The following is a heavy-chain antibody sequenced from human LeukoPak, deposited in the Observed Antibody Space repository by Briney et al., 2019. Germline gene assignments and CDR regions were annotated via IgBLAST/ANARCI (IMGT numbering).Heavy chain of an antibody. V-gene: IGHV3-20*01. CDR2: INWNGGST. CDR3: ARIMGGGYPNYGMDV. Sequence: GGSLRLSCAASGFTFDDYGMSWVRQAPGKGLEWVSGINWNGGSTGYADSVKGRFTVSRDNAKNSLYLQMNSLRAEDTALYHCARIMGGGYPNYGMDVWGQGTTVTVSS. J-gene: IGHJ6*02. CDR1: GFTFDDYG. D-gene: IGHD3-22*01.